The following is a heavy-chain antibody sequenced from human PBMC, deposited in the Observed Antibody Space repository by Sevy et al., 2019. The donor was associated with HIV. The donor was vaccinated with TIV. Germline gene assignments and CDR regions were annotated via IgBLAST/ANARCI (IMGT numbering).Heavy chain of an antibody. J-gene: IGHJ6*02. D-gene: IGHD5-12*01. Sequence: ASVKVSCKASGGTFSSYAISWVRQAPGQGLEWMGGIIPIFGTANYAQKFQGRVTITADESTSTAYMELSSLRSEDTAVYYCARVTTHSGYDFSYYYYGMDVGGQGTTVTVSS. CDR2: IIPIFGTA. V-gene: IGHV1-69*13. CDR1: GGTFSSYA. CDR3: ARVTTHSGYDFSYYYYGMDV.